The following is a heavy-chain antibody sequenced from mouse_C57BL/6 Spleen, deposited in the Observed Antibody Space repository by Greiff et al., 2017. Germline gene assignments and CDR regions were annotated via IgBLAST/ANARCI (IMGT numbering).Heavy chain of an antibody. CDR3: ANYYGSTHWYFDV. Sequence: EVQLQQSGPVLVKPGASVKMSCKASGYTFTDYYMNWVKQSHGKSLEWIGVINPYNGGTSYNQKFKGKDTLTVDKSSSTAYMELNSLTSEDSAVYYCANYYGSTHWYFDVWGTGTTVTVSS. CDR2: INPYNGGT. V-gene: IGHV1-19*01. CDR1: GYTFTDYY. D-gene: IGHD1-1*01. J-gene: IGHJ1*03.